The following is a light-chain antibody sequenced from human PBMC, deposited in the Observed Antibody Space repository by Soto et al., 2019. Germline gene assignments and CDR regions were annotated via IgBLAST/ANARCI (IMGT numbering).Light chain of an antibody. CDR3: QQYGTSPS. J-gene: IGKJ3*01. Sequence: EMVLTQSPGTLSLSPGERATLSCRASQSVSSNFLAWYQQKPGQAPRLFIYDASTRATGIPDRFSGSGSGTDLPLTVSRLEPEDLAVYYRQQYGTSPSFGPGTKVDIK. V-gene: IGKV3-20*01. CDR1: QSVSSNF. CDR2: DAS.